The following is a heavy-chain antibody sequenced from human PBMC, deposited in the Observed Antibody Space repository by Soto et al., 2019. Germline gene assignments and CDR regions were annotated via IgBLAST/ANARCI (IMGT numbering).Heavy chain of an antibody. Sequence: AAVKISCKASGYTVTSYGISWVRQTPGQGLEWMGWISAYNANRNYAQKLQGRVTMTTDTSTSTAYMELRSLRSHDTAVYFCARDRLGPTGDYWGQGTLVTVSS. V-gene: IGHV1-18*01. CDR1: GYTVTSYG. CDR2: ISAYNANR. J-gene: IGHJ4*02. CDR3: ARDRLGPTGDY. D-gene: IGHD1-26*01.